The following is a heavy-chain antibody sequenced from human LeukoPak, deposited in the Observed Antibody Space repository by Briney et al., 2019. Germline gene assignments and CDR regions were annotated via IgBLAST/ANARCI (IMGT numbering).Heavy chain of an antibody. V-gene: IGHV3-7*01. CDR2: IKQDGSEK. CDR3: ARDPGYYDFWSGYYYYYYYMDV. J-gene: IGHJ6*03. D-gene: IGHD3-3*01. CDR1: GFTFSSYW. Sequence: GGSLRLSCAASGFTFSSYWMSWVRQAPGKGLEWVANIKQDGSEKYYVDSVKGRFTISRDNAKNSLYLQMNSLRAEDTAVYYCARDPGYYDFWSGYYYYYYYMDVWGKGTTGTVSS.